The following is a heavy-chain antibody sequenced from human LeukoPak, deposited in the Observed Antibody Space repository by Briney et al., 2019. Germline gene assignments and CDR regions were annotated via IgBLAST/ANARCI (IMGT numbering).Heavy chain of an antibody. D-gene: IGHD2-21*01. V-gene: IGHV3-23*01. CDR3: AKDPDREYCGGDCYSRLDY. CDR1: GFTFSSYA. J-gene: IGHJ4*02. Sequence: GGSLRLSCAASGFTFSSYAMSWVRQAPGKGLEWVSAISGSGGSTYYADSVKGRFTISRDNSKNTLYLQMNSLRAEDTAVYYCAKDPDREYCGGDCYSRLDYWGQGTLVTVSS. CDR2: ISGSGGST.